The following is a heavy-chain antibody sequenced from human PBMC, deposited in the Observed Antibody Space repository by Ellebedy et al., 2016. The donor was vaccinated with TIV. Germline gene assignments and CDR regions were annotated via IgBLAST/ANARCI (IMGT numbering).Heavy chain of an antibody. D-gene: IGHD4-11*01. J-gene: IGHJ6*02. Sequence: MPSETLSLTCTVSGGSISSYYWSWIRQPPGKGLEWIGYIYYSGSTNYNPSLKSRVTISVDTSKNQFPLKLSSVTAADTAVYYCAREVTRGMDVWGQGTTVTVSS. CDR2: IYYSGST. V-gene: IGHV4-59*01. CDR3: AREVTRGMDV. CDR1: GGSISSYY.